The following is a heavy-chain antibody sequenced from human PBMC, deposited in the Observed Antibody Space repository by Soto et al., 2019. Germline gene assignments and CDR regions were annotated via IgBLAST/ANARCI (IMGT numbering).Heavy chain of an antibody. CDR2: NSAYNGNT. CDR1: GYTFTSYG. J-gene: IGHJ6*02. Sequence: ASVKVSCKASGYTFTSYGISWVRQAPGQGLDWTGWNSAYNGNTKYAQDLQGRVTMTTDTSTSTAYMELRSLRSDDTAVYYCARFSGGSYNTYYFYYGMDVWGQGTTVTVSS. CDR3: ARFSGGSYNTYYFYYGMDV. V-gene: IGHV1-18*01. D-gene: IGHD2-15*01.